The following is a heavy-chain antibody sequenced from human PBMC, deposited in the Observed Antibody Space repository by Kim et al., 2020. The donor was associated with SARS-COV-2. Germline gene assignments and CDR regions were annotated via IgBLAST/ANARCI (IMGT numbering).Heavy chain of an antibody. V-gene: IGHV1-69*13. CDR1: GGTFSSYA. J-gene: IGHJ5*02. D-gene: IGHD6-19*01. Sequence: SVKVSCKASGGTFSSYAISWVRQAPGQGLEWMGGIIPIFGTANYAQKFQGRVTITADESTSTAYMELSSLRSEDTAVYYCARQWLVPYNWFDPWGQGTLVTVSS. CDR3: ARQWLVPYNWFDP. CDR2: IIPIFGTA.